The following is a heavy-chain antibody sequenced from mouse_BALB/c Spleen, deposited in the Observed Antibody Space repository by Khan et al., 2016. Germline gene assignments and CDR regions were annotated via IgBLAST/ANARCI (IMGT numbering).Heavy chain of an antibody. CDR3: AKGGDYGYDSWFPY. CDR2: IGYSGRT. D-gene: IGHD2-2*01. Sequence: EVQLQESGPGLVKPSQSLSLTCTVTGYSITSDYAWNWIRQFPGNKLEWIGYIGYSGRTSYNPSLQSRISITRDTSKNPFFLQLHSVTTEDTATDCCAKGGDYGYDSWFPYWGQGTLVTVSA. CDR1: GYSITSDYA. J-gene: IGHJ3*01. V-gene: IGHV3-2*02.